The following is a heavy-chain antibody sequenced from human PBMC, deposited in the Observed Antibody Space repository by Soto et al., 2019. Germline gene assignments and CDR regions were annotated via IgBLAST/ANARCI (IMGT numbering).Heavy chain of an antibody. V-gene: IGHV4-34*01. CDR2: INHSGST. D-gene: IGHD6-13*01. CDR1: GGSFSGYY. J-gene: IGHJ3*02. Sequence: PSETLSLTCAVYGGSFSGYYWSWIRQPPGKGLEWIGEINHSGSTNYNPSLKSRVTISVDTSKNQFSLKLSSVTAADTAVYYCARGTIAAKGDAFDIWGQGTMVT. CDR3: ARGTIAAKGDAFDI.